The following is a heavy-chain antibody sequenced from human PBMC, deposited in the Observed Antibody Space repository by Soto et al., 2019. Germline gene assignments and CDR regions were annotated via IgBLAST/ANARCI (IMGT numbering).Heavy chain of an antibody. CDR1: GFTFSGYC. CDR3: TRPGDINDEYCFDL. D-gene: IGHD3-10*01. J-gene: IGHJ4*02. Sequence: AGSLGLSCEASGFTFSGYCMSWVRKAQGKGLEWVADIKHDGSVQYYVDSVKGRSTIAKHNKKKLLFVQRNVVRAENTAFYYCTRPGDINDEYCFDLWGQGTLVTVSS. V-gene: IGHV3-7*03. CDR2: IKHDGSVQ.